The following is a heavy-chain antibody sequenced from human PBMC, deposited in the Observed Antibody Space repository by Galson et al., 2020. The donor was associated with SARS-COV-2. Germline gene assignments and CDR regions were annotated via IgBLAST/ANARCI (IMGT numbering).Heavy chain of an antibody. Sequence: GGSLRLSCGASGFGFSYYWMSWVRQAPGRGLEWVASIKHDGSGKFYVDSVKGRFTISRDNPKNSLFLQMNNLRVEDTAVYHCARVDCSCGSCYPGNYWGQGTLVTVSS. CDR3: ARVDCSCGSCYPGNY. CDR1: GFGFSYYW. V-gene: IGHV3-7*03. D-gene: IGHD2-15*01. J-gene: IGHJ4*02. CDR2: IKHDGSGK.